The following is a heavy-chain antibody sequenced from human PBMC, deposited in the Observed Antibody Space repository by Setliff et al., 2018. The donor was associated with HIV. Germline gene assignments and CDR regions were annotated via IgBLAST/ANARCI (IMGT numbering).Heavy chain of an antibody. V-gene: IGHV1-8*01. CDR3: ARGRYNFWSGYRWFDP. CDR2: MNPNSGNT. J-gene: IGHJ5*02. D-gene: IGHD3-3*01. CDR1: GGNFDTFG. Sequence: ASVKVSCKASGGNFDTFGVSWVRQATGQGLEWMGWMNPNSGNTGYAQKFQGRVTMTRNTSISTAYMELSSLRSEDTAVYYCARGRYNFWSGYRWFDPWGQGTLVTVSP.